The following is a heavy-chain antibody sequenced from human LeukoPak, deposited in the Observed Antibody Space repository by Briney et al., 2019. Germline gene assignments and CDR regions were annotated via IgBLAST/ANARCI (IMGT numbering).Heavy chain of an antibody. V-gene: IGHV4-59*01. D-gene: IGHD3-10*01. CDR1: DDSISDYY. Sequence: SETLSLTCTVSDDSISDYYRGWIRQPPGKGLEWIGYIHNSGTSTYNLSLKSRVTISADTSKNQFSLKLNSMTTADTAVYYCARHQDPLWFGELLHPDYWGQGTLVTVSS. CDR3: ARHQDPLWFGELLHPDY. J-gene: IGHJ4*02. CDR2: IHNSGTS.